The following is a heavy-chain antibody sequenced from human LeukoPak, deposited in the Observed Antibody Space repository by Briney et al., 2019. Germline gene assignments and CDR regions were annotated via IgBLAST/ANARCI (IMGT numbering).Heavy chain of an antibody. D-gene: IGHD2-21*02. V-gene: IGHV3-7*01. CDR3: ARGPSPKVTVQTPENY. J-gene: IGHJ4*02. Sequence: GGSLRLSCAASGFTFSSYWMSWVRRAPGKGLEWVANIKQDGSEKYYVDSVKGRFTISRDNAKNSLYLQMNSLRAEDTAVYYCARGPSPKVTVQTPENYWGQGTLVTVSS. CDR1: GFTFSSYW. CDR2: IKQDGSEK.